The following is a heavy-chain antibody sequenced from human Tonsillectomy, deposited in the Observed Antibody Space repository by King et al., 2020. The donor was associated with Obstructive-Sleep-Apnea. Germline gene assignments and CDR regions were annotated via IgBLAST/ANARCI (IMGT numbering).Heavy chain of an antibody. CDR2: ISASGGST. V-gene: IGHV3-23*04. J-gene: IGHJ4*02. D-gene: IGHD5-12*01. Sequence: VQLVESGGGLVQPGGSLRLSCAASGFTFSSYAMTWVRQAPGKGLERVSAISASGGSTYYADSVRGRFTISRDNSKSTLYLQMNSLRAEDTAVYYCAKLVALRDTYFDYWGQGTLVTVSS. CDR1: GFTFSSYA. CDR3: AKLVALRDTYFDY.